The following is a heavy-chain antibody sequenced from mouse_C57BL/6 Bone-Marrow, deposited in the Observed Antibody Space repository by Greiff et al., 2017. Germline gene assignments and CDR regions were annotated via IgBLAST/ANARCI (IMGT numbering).Heavy chain of an antibody. Sequence: QVQLQQPGAELVKPGASVKLSCKASGYTFTSYWMQWVKQRPGQGLEWIGEIDPSDSYTNYNQKFKGKATLTVDTSSSTAYMQLSSLTSEDSAVDYCAREAFTTEPLMDYWGQGTSVTVSS. V-gene: IGHV1-50*01. CDR3: AREAFTTEPLMDY. J-gene: IGHJ4*01. CDR2: IDPSDSYT. CDR1: GYTFTSYW. D-gene: IGHD1-1*01.